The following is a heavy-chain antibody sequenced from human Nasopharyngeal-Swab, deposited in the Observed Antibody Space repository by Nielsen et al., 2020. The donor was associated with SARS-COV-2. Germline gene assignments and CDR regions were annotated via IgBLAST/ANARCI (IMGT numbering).Heavy chain of an antibody. CDR1: GGSFSGYH. D-gene: IGHD2-2*01. V-gene: IGHV4-34*01. J-gene: IGHJ6*02. CDR3: ARTDIVVVPAATTPRKDGMDV. Sequence: SETLSLTCAVYGGSFSGYHWSWIRQPPGKGLEWIGEINHSGSTNYNPSLKSRVTISVDTSKNQFSLKLSSVTAADTAVYYCARTDIVVVPAATTPRKDGMDVWGQGTTVTVSS. CDR2: INHSGST.